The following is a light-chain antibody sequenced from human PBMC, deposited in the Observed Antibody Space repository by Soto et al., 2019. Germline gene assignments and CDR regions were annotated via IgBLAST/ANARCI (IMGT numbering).Light chain of an antibody. Sequence: ETVLTQSPGTLYFSPGERATLSCRASQSVDNSHVAWYQQRRGLPPRLLIYGASNRATGIPDRFSGSGSGAVFTLTISRLEPEDFAVYFCQQYGNSPPGTFGQGTRL. V-gene: IGKV3-20*01. CDR3: QQYGNSPPGT. J-gene: IGKJ5*01. CDR1: QSVDNSH. CDR2: GAS.